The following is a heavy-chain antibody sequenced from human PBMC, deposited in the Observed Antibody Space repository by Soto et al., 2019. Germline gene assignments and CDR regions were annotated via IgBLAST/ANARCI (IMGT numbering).Heavy chain of an antibody. D-gene: IGHD6-13*01. V-gene: IGHV1-2*02. J-gene: IGHJ5*02. CDR2: INPDSGGT. Sequence: QVQLVQSGAEVKNPGASVKVSCKSSGYTFTDYYLHWVRQAPGQGLEWMGWINPDSGGTRYAQNFQGRVTMTRDTSITTASMELRSLTYDDTALYYCARGRIWAEAGTRRGAHWFDPWGQGTLVTVSS. CDR3: ARGRIWAEAGTRRGAHWFDP. CDR1: GYTFTDYY.